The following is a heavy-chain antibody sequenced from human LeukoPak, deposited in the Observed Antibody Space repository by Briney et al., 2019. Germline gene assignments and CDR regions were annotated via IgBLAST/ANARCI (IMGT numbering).Heavy chain of an antibody. CDR3: TSDTSGFAY. D-gene: IGHD3-22*01. CDR1: GFTVSSSY. Sequence: GGSLRLSCAASGFTVSSSYMSWVRQAPGKGLEWVGRIKSKTDGGTTDYAAPVKGRFTISRDDAQNTLFLQMNSLITEDTAVYFCTSDTSGFAYWGQGTLVTVSS. J-gene: IGHJ4*02. V-gene: IGHV3-15*01. CDR2: IKSKTDGGTT.